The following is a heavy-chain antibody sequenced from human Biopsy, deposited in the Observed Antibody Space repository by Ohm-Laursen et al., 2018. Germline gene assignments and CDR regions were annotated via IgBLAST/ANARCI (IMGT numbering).Heavy chain of an antibody. J-gene: IGHJ5*02. Sequence: TLSLTWTVSGGSISNYYWSWIRQPAGKGLEWIGRIYSSGSTNYNPSLKGRVTMSVDTSKNQFSLIPSSMTAADTAVYYCAREPRIAAVAYFDPWGQGTLVTVSS. CDR3: AREPRIAAVAYFDP. CDR2: IYSSGST. V-gene: IGHV4-4*07. CDR1: GGSISNYY. D-gene: IGHD6-13*01.